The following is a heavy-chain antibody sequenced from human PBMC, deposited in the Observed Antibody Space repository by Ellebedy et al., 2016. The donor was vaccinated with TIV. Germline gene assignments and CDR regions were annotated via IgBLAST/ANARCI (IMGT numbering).Heavy chain of an antibody. CDR1: GGSISSNTYY. CDR3: AGLSMVAIHYFDY. D-gene: IGHD2-8*01. V-gene: IGHV4-39*01. CDR2: IYYSGST. J-gene: IGHJ4*02. Sequence: MPSETLSLTCTVSGGSISSNTYYWGWIRQPPGKGLAWIGNIYYSGSTYYNPSLKSRVTISVDTSKNQFSLKLRSVTAADTAVYYCAGLSMVAIHYFDYWGQGTLVTVSS.